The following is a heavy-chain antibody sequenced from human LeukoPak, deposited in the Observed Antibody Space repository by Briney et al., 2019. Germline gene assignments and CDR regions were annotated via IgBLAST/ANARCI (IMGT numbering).Heavy chain of an antibody. V-gene: IGHV1-18*01. Sequence: ASVKVSCKASGYTFTSYGISWVRQAPGQGIEWKGWISAYNGNTDYAQKLQGRVTMTTDTSTSTAYMELRSLRSDDTAVYYCARAMVVAATYHYYYGMDVWGQGTTVTVSS. CDR2: ISAYNGNT. J-gene: IGHJ6*02. D-gene: IGHD2-15*01. CDR1: GYTFTSYG. CDR3: ARAMVVAATYHYYYGMDV.